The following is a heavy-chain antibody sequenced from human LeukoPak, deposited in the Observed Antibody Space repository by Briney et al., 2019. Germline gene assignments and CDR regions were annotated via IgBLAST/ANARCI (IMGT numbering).Heavy chain of an antibody. Sequence: SETLSLTCTVSGGSISTFYWSWIRQPPGKGLEWIGYIYYSGGTNDNPSLKSRVTISVDTSKNQFSLKLNSVTAADTAVYYCARVGSYAFDIWGQGTVVTVSP. CDR2: IYYSGGT. CDR3: ARVGSYAFDI. J-gene: IGHJ3*02. CDR1: GGSISTFY. V-gene: IGHV4-59*01.